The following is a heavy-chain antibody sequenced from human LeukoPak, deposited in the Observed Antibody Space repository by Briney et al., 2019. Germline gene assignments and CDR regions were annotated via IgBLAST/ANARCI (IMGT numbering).Heavy chain of an antibody. CDR3: ARGRGRNPSGYYYYMDV. Sequence: PGGSLRLSCAASGFNFNNYGMSWVRQAPEKGLEWVSSVSISGGNTYYSDSVKGRFTISRDNSKDTLDLLMSSLRADDTAVYYCARGRGRNPSGYYYYMDVWGKGTTVTVSS. CDR2: VSISGGNT. CDR1: GFNFNNYG. V-gene: IGHV3-23*01. D-gene: IGHD2-15*01. J-gene: IGHJ6*03.